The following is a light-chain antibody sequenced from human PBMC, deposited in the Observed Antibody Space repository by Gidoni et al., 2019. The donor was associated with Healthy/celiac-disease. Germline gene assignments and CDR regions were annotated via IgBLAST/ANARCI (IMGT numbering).Light chain of an antibody. CDR2: EVS. Sequence: IVTTLTPLSLSVTPGQPAPISCNSSQSLLHSAGKTYLHWYLQKPGQPPQLLIYEVSNQFAGVPNRFRGSGSGTDFTLKISRVEAEDVGVYYCMQSIQLPLTFGGXTKVEIK. V-gene: IGKV2D-29*01. J-gene: IGKJ4*02. CDR3: MQSIQLPLT. CDR1: QSLLHSAGKTY.